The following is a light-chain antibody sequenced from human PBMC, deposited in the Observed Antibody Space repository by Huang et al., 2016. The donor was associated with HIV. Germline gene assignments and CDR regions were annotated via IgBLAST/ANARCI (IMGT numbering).Light chain of an antibody. CDR3: QQYFSALWT. V-gene: IGKV1-NL1*01. CDR1: QGISNS. J-gene: IGKJ1*01. Sequence: DIQMTQSPSSLSASVADRVTITCRASQGISNSLAWDQQKTGKPPRLLVSGASKLESGVPSRCSESGSGTDYTLTISSLQPEDFATYYCQQYFSALWTFGQGTKV. CDR2: GAS.